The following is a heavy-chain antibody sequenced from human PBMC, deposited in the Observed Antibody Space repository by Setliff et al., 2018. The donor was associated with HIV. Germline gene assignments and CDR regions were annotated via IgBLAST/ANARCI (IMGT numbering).Heavy chain of an antibody. Sequence: PGGSLRLSCAVSGFNVGTNGLSWVRQAPGKGLEWVSDIFARGDGTSYAESVKGRFTISRDNSKNTVFLQMNSLRAEDTALYYCARGTDYSGWFYDYWGQGTQVTVSS. V-gene: IGHV3-23*01. D-gene: IGHD1-26*01. CDR2: IFARGDGT. CDR1: GFNVGTNG. CDR3: ARGTDYSGWFYDY. J-gene: IGHJ4*02.